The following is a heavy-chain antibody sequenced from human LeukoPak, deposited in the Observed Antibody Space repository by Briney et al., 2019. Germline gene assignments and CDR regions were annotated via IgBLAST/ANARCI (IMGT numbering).Heavy chain of an antibody. Sequence: SETLSLTCTVSGGSISSYYWSWIRQPPGKGLEWIGYIYYSGSTNYNPSLKSRVTISVDTSRNQFSLRLSAVTTADTAVYYCARDYHGSGYIWAYWGQGTLVTVSS. CDR1: GGSISSYY. J-gene: IGHJ4*02. V-gene: IGHV4-59*01. D-gene: IGHD3-22*01. CDR2: IYYSGST. CDR3: ARDYHGSGYIWAY.